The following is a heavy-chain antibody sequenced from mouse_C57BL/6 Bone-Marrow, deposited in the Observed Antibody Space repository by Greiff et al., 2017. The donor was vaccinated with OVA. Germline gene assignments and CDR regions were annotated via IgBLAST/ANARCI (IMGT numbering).Heavy chain of an antibody. V-gene: IGHV2-2*01. CDR3: ARRGIYYGNYRAMDY. CDR2: IRSGGRT. Sequence: VKLVESGPGLVQPSQSLSITCTVSGFSLTSYGVHWVRQSPGKGLAWLGVIRSGGRTDYNAAFISRLSIIKEDSKSQVFFKMNSLQADDTAIYYCARRGIYYGNYRAMDYWGQGTSVTVSS. J-gene: IGHJ4*01. CDR1: GFSLTSYG. D-gene: IGHD2-1*01.